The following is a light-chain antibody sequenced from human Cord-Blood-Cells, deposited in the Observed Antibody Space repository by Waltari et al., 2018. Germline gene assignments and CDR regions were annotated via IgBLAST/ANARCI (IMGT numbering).Light chain of an antibody. Sequence: QSALTQPPSVSGSPGQSVIISCTGTSSDVGSYNRVSWYQQPPGTAPTLMIYAVSNRPSGVPDRVSGSKSGNTASLTISGLQAEDEADYYCSSYTSSSTYVFGTGTKVTVL. CDR1: SSDVGSYNR. J-gene: IGLJ1*01. CDR2: AVS. CDR3: SSYTSSSTYV. V-gene: IGLV2-18*02.